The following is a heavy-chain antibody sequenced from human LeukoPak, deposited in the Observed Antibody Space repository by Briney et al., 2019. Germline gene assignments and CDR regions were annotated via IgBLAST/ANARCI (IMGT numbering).Heavy chain of an antibody. CDR3: ARAGYSSSWRERYKYYFDY. CDR2: ISSTSSNI. CDR1: GFTFSSYG. D-gene: IGHD6-13*01. J-gene: IGHJ4*02. V-gene: IGHV3-21*01. Sequence: GGSLRLSCAASGFTFSSYGMNWVRQAPGKGLEWVSSISSTSSNIYYADSVKGRFTISRDNAKNSLFLQMSSLRAEDAALYYCARAGYSSSWRERYKYYFDYWGQGTLVTVSS.